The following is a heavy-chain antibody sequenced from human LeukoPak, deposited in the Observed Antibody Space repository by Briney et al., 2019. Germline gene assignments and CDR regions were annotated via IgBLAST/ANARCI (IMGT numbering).Heavy chain of an antibody. CDR2: IFYTGNT. CDR1: GGSILDSTYY. V-gene: IGHV4-39*01. J-gene: IGHJ5*02. D-gene: IGHD3-22*01. CDR3: ARQSSGYYYGWFDP. Sequence: SETLSLTCTVSGGSILDSTYYWAWIRQPPGKGLEWIATIFYTGNTHYNPSLKSRVAMSVDTVKNQFSLNLNSVTAADTAVHYCARQSSGYYYGWFDPWGQGTLVTVSS.